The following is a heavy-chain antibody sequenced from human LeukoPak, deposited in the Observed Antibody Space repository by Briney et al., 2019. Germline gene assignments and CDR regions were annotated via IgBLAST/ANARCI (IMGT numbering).Heavy chain of an antibody. V-gene: IGHV4-31*03. Sequence: SETLSLTCTVSGGSISSGGYYWSWIRQHPGKGLEWIGYIYYSGSTYYNPSLKSRVTISVDTSKNQFSLKLSSVTAADTAVYYCARVPAAGTLSAFDIWGQGTMVTVSS. D-gene: IGHD6-13*01. CDR3: ARVPAAGTLSAFDI. CDR1: GGSISSGGYY. J-gene: IGHJ3*02. CDR2: IYYSGST.